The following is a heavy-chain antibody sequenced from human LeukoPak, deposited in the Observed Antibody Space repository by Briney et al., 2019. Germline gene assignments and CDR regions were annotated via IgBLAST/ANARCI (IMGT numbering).Heavy chain of an antibody. V-gene: IGHV4-61*02. D-gene: IGHD1-1*01. CDR1: GGSISSGSHY. J-gene: IGHJ3*02. CDR3: ASSTTGTTYAFDI. CDR2: IYTSGST. Sequence: SQTLSLTCTVSGGSISSGSHYWSWIRQPAGKGLEWIGRIYTSGSTNYNPSLKSRVTISVDTSKNQFSLKLSSVTAADTAVYYCASSTTGTTYAFDIWGQGTMVTVSS.